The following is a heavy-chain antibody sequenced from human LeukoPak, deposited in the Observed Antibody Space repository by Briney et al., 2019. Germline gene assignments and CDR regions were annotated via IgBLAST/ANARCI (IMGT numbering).Heavy chain of an antibody. J-gene: IGHJ4*02. Sequence: SQTLSLTCAISGDFVSTSSAAWNWIRQSPSRGLEWLGRTYYRSKWYNDFALSVKRRIIINPDTSKNQFSLQLNSVTPEDTAVYYCARDGSYFDVWGQGILVTVPS. V-gene: IGHV6-1*01. CDR2: TYYRSKWYN. CDR1: GDFVSTSSAA. CDR3: ARDGSYFDV.